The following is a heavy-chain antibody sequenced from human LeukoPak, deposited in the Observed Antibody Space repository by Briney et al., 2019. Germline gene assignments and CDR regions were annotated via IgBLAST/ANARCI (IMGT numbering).Heavy chain of an antibody. CDR3: ARGRYFDFYAAFDY. V-gene: IGHV1-69*06. CDR1: GGTFSSYA. J-gene: IGHJ4*02. D-gene: IGHD3-9*01. CDR2: IIPIFGTA. Sequence: SVKVSCKASGGTFSSYAISWVRQAPGQGLEWMGGIIPIFGTANYAQKYQGRVTITADKSTSTAYMELSSLRSEDTAVYYCARGRYFDFYAAFDYWGQGTLVTVSS.